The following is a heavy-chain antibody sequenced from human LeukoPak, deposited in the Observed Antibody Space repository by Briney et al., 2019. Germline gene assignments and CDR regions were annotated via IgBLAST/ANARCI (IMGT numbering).Heavy chain of an antibody. V-gene: IGHV3-30*02. CDR2: IRYDGSNK. D-gene: IGHD3-9*01. CDR3: AKDPAARPLRLVTDDAFDI. J-gene: IGHJ3*02. CDR1: GFTFSSYG. Sequence: GGSLRLSCAASGFTFSSYGMHWVRQAPGKGLEWVAFIRYDGSNKYYADSVKGRFTISRDNSKNTLYLQMNSLGAEDTAVYYCAKDPAARPLRLVTDDAFDIWGQGTMVTVSS.